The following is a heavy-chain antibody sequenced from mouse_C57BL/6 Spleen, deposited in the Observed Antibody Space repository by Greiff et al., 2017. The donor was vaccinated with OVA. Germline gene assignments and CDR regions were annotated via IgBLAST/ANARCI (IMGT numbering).Heavy chain of an antibody. D-gene: IGHD2-4*01. Sequence: VQLQQSGAELVKPGASVKLSCKASGYTFTSYWMHWVKQRPGRGLEWIGRIDPNSGGTKYNETFTSKATLTVDKPSSTAYMQLSSLTSEDSAVYYCSRTIYDSNWYVDVWGTGTTVTVSS. V-gene: IGHV1-72*01. CDR2: IDPNSGGT. CDR3: SRTIYDSNWYVDV. CDR1: GYTFTSYW. J-gene: IGHJ1*03.